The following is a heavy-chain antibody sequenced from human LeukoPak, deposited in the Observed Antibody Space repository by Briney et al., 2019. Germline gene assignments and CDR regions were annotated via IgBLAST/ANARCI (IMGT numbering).Heavy chain of an antibody. CDR3: ARAYRSSWYANWFDP. Sequence: SETLSLTCTVSGYSISSGYYWGWIRQPPGKGLEWIGSIYHSGSTYYNPSLKSRVTISVDTSKNQFSLKLSSVTAADTAVYFCARAYRSSWYANWFDPWGQGTLVTVSS. CDR2: IYHSGST. V-gene: IGHV4-38-2*02. J-gene: IGHJ5*02. D-gene: IGHD6-13*01. CDR1: GYSISSGYY.